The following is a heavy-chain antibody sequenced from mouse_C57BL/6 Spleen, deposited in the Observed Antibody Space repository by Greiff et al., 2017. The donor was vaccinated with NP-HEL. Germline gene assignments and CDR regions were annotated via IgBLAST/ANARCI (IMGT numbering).Heavy chain of an antibody. J-gene: IGHJ1*03. CDR3: ARLYYGSSYWYFDV. V-gene: IGHV5-6*01. CDR1: GFTFSSYG. D-gene: IGHD1-1*01. Sequence: EVQRVESGGDLVKPGGSLKLSCAASGFTFSSYGMSWVRQTPDKRLEWVATISSGGSYTYYPDSVKGRFTISRDNAKNTLYLQMSSLKSEDTAMYYCARLYYGSSYWYFDVWGTGTTVTVSS. CDR2: ISSGGSYT.